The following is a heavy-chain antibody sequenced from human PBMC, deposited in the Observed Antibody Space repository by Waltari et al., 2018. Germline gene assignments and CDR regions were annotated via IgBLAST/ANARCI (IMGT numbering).Heavy chain of an antibody. D-gene: IGHD6-19*01. V-gene: IGHV3-30*01. CDR2: ISYDGSNK. Sequence: QVQLVESGGGVVQPGRSLRLSCAASGFTFSSYAMHWVRQAPGKGLEWVAVISYDGSNKYYADSVKGRFTISRDNSKNTLYLQMNSRRAEDTAVYYCAREGSSGWSLDYWGQGTLVTVSS. J-gene: IGHJ4*02. CDR1: GFTFSSYA. CDR3: AREGSSGWSLDY.